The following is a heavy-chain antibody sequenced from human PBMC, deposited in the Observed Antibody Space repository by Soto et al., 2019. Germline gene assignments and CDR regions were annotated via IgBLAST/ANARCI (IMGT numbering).Heavy chain of an antibody. CDR1: GVSVTSDTSY. CDR3: AKGGSHWFDP. Sequence: PSETLSLTCSVSGVSVTSDTSYWSWIRQPPGKGLEWIGYISYSGSTKYNPSLKSRVTISADTSKNQFSLKLSSVTAADTALYYCAKGGSHWFDPWGQGPLVTVSS. V-gene: IGHV4-61*01. D-gene: IGHD3-10*01. J-gene: IGHJ5*02. CDR2: ISYSGST.